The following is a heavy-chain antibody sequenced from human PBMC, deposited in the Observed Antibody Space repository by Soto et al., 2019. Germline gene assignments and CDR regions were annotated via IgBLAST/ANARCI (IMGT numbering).Heavy chain of an antibody. V-gene: IGHV3-64*01. Sequence: GGSLRLSCAASGFTFSSYTMHWVRQPPGKGLEYVSTLTGNGGRTFYANSVRGRFSISRDNSKNTLFLQMGSLRHEDTAVYYCSRDTVTNNSTGPFDLWGQGTLVTVSS. CDR1: GFTFSSYT. CDR2: LTGNGGRT. D-gene: IGHD4-17*01. CDR3: SRDTVTNNSTGPFDL. J-gene: IGHJ4*02.